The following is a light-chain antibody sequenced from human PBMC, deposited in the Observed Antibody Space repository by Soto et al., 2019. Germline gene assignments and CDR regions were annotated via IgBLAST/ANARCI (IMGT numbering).Light chain of an antibody. Sequence: SVLTQPPSVSGAPGQRVTISCTGSSSNIGANYDVSWYQQLPGTAPKLLIYDDNKRPSGIPDRFSGSKSGTSATLGITGFQTGDEADYYCGSWDSSLSAYVFGTGTKVTVL. CDR3: GSWDSSLSAYV. CDR2: DDN. J-gene: IGLJ1*01. V-gene: IGLV1-51*01. CDR1: SSNIGANYD.